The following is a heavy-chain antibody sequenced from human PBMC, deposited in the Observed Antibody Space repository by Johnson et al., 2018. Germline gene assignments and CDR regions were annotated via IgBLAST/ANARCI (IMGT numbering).Heavy chain of an antibody. CDR2: IWYDGSNK. D-gene: IGHD4-11*01. CDR3: ARGHHYSKGKAFDI. Sequence: QVQLVQSGGGVVQXGRSLRLXCAASGFTFSSYGMHWVRQAPGKGLEWVAVIWYDGSNKYYADSVKGRFTISRDNSKNTLYLQMNSLRAEDTAVYYCARGHHYSKGKAFDIWGQGTMVTVSS. V-gene: IGHV3-33*01. CDR1: GFTFSSYG. J-gene: IGHJ3*02.